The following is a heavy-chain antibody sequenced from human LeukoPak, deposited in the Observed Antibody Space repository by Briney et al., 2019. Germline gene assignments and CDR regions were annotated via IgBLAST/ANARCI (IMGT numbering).Heavy chain of an antibody. J-gene: IGHJ4*02. D-gene: IGHD6-6*01. CDR3: ARVRSSSFFDY. V-gene: IGHV4-59*01. Sequence: PSETLSLTCTVSGGSISSYYWSWIRQPPGKGLEWIGYIYYSGSTNYNPSLKSRVTISVDTSKNQFSLKLSSVTAADTAVYYCARVRSSSFFDYWGQGTLVTVSS. CDR1: GGSISSYY. CDR2: IYYSGST.